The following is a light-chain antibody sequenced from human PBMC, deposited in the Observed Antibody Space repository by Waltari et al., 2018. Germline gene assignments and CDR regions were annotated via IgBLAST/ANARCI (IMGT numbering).Light chain of an antibody. CDR2: DVS. J-gene: IGLJ3*02. Sequence: QSALTQPRSVSGSPGQSVTISCTGTSSDVGGYNYVSWYQQHPGKAPKLMIYDVSKRPSVVPDRFSGSKSGNPASLTISGLQAEYEADYSCCSYAGSYTWVFGGGPKLTVL. V-gene: IGLV2-11*01. CDR3: CSYAGSYTWV. CDR1: SSDVGGYNY.